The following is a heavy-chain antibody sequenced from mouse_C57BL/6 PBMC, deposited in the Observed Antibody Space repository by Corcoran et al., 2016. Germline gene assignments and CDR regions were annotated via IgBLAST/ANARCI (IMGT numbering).Heavy chain of an antibody. CDR1: GGSISSSSYY. J-gene: IGHJ1*01. CDR3: ARGPTLLWFGEPYYGMDV. CDR2: LYYSGST. V-gene: IGHV3-1*01. D-gene: IGHD1-1*02. Sequence: QLQESGPGLVKPSETLSLTCTVSGGSISSSSYYWGWIRQPPGKGLEWIGSLYYSGSTYYNPSLKGRVTRSVATARNQFSLKRSSVTAADTAVYYCARGPTLLWFGEPYYGMDVWGQGTTVTVSS.